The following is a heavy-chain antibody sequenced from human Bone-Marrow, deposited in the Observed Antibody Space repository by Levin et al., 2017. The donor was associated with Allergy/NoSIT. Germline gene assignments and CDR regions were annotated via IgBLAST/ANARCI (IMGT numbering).Heavy chain of an antibody. CDR1: GFIMSSNV. CDR3: AKDDPRWWLDS. Sequence: RTGGSLRLSCAGSGFIMSSNVMSWVRQAPGKGLEWVSTVINHDGRTFYAESVKGRFTISTDTSKNMLYLQMNSLRVEDTALYYCAKDDPRWWLDSWGQGTLVTVSS. D-gene: IGHD2-15*01. J-gene: IGHJ4*02. CDR2: VINHDGRT. V-gene: IGHV3-23*01.